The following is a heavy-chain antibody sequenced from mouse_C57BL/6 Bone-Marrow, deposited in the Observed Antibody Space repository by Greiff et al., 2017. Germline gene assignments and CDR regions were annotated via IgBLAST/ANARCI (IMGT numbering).Heavy chain of an antibody. V-gene: IGHV5-17*01. CDR3: ARNYRDYAMDY. CDR2: ISSGSSTI. Sequence: EVQLVESGGGLVKPGGSLKLSCAASGFTFSDYGMHWVRQAPEKGLEWVAYISSGSSTIYYADTVKGRFTISRDNAKNTLFLQMTSLRSEDTAMYYCARNYRDYAMDYWGQGTSVTVSS. D-gene: IGHD3-1*01. CDR1: GFTFSDYG. J-gene: IGHJ4*01.